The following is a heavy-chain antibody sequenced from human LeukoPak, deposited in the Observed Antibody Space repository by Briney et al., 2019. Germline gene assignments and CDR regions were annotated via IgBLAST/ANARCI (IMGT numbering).Heavy chain of an antibody. D-gene: IGHD3-22*01. CDR1: GYTFTSYY. Sequence: GASVKVSCKASGYTFTSYYMHWVRQAPGQGLEWMGIINPSGGSTSYAQKFQGRVTMTRDTSTSTVYMELSSLRSKDTAVYYCARWDYDSSGSGGFDPWGQGTLVTVSS. CDR2: INPSGGST. J-gene: IGHJ5*02. V-gene: IGHV1-46*01. CDR3: ARWDYDSSGSGGFDP.